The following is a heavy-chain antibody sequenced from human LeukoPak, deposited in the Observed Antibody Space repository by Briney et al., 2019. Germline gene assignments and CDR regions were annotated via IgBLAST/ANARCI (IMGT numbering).Heavy chain of an antibody. V-gene: IGHV4-61*08. Sequence: SETLSLTCTVSGGSISSGGYYWSWIRQPPGKGLEWIGYIYHSGSPNYYPSLKSRVTISVDTSKNQFSLRLSSVTAADTAVYYCVYCSSASCYNGNYFQYWGQGTLVTVSS. CDR2: IYHSGSP. CDR1: GGSISSGGYY. CDR3: VYCSSASCYNGNYFQY. J-gene: IGHJ1*01. D-gene: IGHD2-2*02.